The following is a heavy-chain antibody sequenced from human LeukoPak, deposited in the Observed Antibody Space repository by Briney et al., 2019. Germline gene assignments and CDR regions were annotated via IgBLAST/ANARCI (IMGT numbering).Heavy chain of an antibody. CDR2: INGDGSST. V-gene: IGHV3-74*01. J-gene: IGHJ4*02. CDR3: ARDLVVTSAY. Sequence: QSGGSLRLSCAASGFTFSNYWMHWVRQAPGKGLVWVSRINGDGSSTTYADSVKGRFTISRDNAKNTLYLQMNGLRAEDTAVYYCARDLVVTSAYWGQGTLVTVSS. D-gene: IGHD2-2*01. CDR1: GFTFSNYW.